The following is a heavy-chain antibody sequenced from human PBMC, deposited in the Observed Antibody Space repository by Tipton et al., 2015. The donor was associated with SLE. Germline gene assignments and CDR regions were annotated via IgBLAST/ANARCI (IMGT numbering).Heavy chain of an antibody. J-gene: IGHJ5*02. CDR2: IDDSGST. D-gene: IGHD2-15*01. Sequence: TLSLTCTVSGGSISSSSYYWGWIRQPPGKGLEWIGEIDDSGSTNYNPSLKSRVTISLDTSKNQFSLKLSSVTAAGTAVYYCARGPRSLGGSPRDDTWGQGTLVTVSS. CDR3: ARGPRSLGGSPRDDT. CDR1: GGSISSSSYY. V-gene: IGHV4-39*07.